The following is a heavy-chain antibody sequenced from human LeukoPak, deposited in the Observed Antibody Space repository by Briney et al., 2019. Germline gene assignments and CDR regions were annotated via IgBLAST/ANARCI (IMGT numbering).Heavy chain of an antibody. V-gene: IGHV3-74*01. CDR3: TRQMPAIRYFDF. Sequence: GGSLRLSCAASGFTFSSYWMHWVRQAPGQGLVWVSLINTDGSSATYADSVKGRFTISRDNARNTLYLQMNSLRAADTAVYYCTRQMPAIRYFDFWGQGTLVTVSS. CDR2: INTDGSSA. J-gene: IGHJ4*02. D-gene: IGHD5-24*01. CDR1: GFTFSSYW.